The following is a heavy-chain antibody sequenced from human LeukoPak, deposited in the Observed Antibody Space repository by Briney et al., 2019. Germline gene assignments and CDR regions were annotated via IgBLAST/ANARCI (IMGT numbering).Heavy chain of an antibody. CDR3: ARDEITMVRGVYYYYGMDV. D-gene: IGHD3-10*01. Sequence: GGALRLSCAASGFTFSSYAMHWVRQAPGEGLEYVSAISSNGGSTYYANSVKGRFTISRDNSKNTLYLQMGSLRAEDTAVYYCARDEITMVRGVYYYYGMDVWGQGTTVTVSS. CDR2: ISSNGGST. V-gene: IGHV3-64*01. J-gene: IGHJ6*02. CDR1: GFTFSSYA.